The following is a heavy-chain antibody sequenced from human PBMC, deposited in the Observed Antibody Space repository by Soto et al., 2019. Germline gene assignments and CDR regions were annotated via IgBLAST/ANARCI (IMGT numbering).Heavy chain of an antibody. Sequence: GGSLRLSCSPSGFIFENFAMPWLRQAPGRGLEYVSSISGNGGATHHADSVRGRFTISRDNSKSILFLQMSSLRPEDTAFYYCLKDDGRNWNYVFDFWGQGTLVTVSS. J-gene: IGHJ4*02. CDR3: LKDDGRNWNYVFDF. CDR1: GFIFENFA. CDR2: ISGNGGAT. D-gene: IGHD1-7*01. V-gene: IGHV3-64D*08.